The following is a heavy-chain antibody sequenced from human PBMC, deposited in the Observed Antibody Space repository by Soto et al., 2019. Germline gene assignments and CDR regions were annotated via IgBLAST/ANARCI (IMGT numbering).Heavy chain of an antibody. CDR2: ISGSGGST. CDR1: GFTFSSYA. CDR3: IFGVVIIVYYYYMDV. D-gene: IGHD3-3*01. Sequence: GGSLRLSCAASGFTFSSYAMSWVRQAPGKGLEWVSAISGSGGSTYYADSVKGRFTISRDNSKNTLYLQMNSLRAEDTARWVTIFGVVIIVYYYYMDVWGKGTTVTVSS. V-gene: IGHV3-23*01. J-gene: IGHJ6*03.